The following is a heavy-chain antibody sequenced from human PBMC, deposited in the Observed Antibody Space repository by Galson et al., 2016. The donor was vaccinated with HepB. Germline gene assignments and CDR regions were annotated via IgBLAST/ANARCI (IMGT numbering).Heavy chain of an antibody. CDR2: IYYSGST. CDR3: ARHHYDSSGYYQYFDY. CDR1: GGSISSYY. J-gene: IGHJ4*02. V-gene: IGHV4-59*01. D-gene: IGHD3-22*01. Sequence: SETLSLTCTVSGGSISSYYWSWIRQPPGNGLEWIGYIYYSGSTDYNPSLKSRVTISVDTSKNQFSLNLRSVTAADTAVYYCARHHYDSSGYYQYFDYWGQGTLVTVSS.